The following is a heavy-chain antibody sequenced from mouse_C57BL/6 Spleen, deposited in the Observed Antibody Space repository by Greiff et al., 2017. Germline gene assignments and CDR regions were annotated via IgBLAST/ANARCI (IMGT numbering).Heavy chain of an antibody. Sequence: QVQLQQPGAELVRPGSSVKLSCKASGYTFTSYWMHWVKQRPIQGLEWIGNIDPSDSETHYNQKFKDKATLTVDKSSSTAYMQLSSLTSEDSAVYYCARSGDGYYGDCDVWGTGTTVTVSS. CDR2: IDPSDSET. D-gene: IGHD2-3*01. V-gene: IGHV1-52*01. CDR1: GYTFTSYW. J-gene: IGHJ1*03. CDR3: ARSGDGYYGDCDV.